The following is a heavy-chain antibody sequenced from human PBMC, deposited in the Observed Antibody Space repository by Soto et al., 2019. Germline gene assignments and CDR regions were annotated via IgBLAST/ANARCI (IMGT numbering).Heavy chain of an antibody. CDR3: ARAPKVSGSSQTRPDF. Sequence: QVHLHQWGAGLLKPSETLSLACSIYSGSFSGYYWSWIRQPPGKGLEWIGEISQSGNTNYSPSLKSRVSISIDTSKKPFSLNLASVSAADTAVYYCARAPKVSGSSQTRPDFWGERALVTVSS. CDR2: ISQSGNT. J-gene: IGHJ4*02. D-gene: IGHD6-6*01. V-gene: IGHV4-34*01. CDR1: SGSFSGYY.